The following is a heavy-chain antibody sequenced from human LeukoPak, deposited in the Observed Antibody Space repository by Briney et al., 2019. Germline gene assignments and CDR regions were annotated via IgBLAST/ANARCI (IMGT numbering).Heavy chain of an antibody. CDR1: GFTFGNFW. Sequence: GGSLRLSCAASGFTFGNFWMSWARQAPGKGLQWVASMKGDASLIYYVDSMKGRFTISRDNARNSLYLQMNSLRVEDTAVYYCATDLVTWASGNWYFDLWGRGTLVTVSS. CDR3: ATDLVTWASGNWYFDL. V-gene: IGHV3-7*03. D-gene: IGHD2-21*02. J-gene: IGHJ2*01. CDR2: MKGDASLI.